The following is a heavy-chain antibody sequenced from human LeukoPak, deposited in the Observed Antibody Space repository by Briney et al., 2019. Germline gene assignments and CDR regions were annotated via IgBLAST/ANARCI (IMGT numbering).Heavy chain of an antibody. CDR2: INPSGGST. J-gene: IGHJ4*02. CDR1: GYTFTSYY. V-gene: IGHV1-46*03. D-gene: IGHD2-2*01. CDR3: ARDPSSTRDFDY. Sequence: GASVKVSCKASGYTFTSYYMRWVRQAPGQGLEWMGIINPSGGSTSYAQKFQGRVTMTRDTSTSTVYMELSSLRSEDTAVYYCARDPSSTRDFDYWGQGTLVTVSS.